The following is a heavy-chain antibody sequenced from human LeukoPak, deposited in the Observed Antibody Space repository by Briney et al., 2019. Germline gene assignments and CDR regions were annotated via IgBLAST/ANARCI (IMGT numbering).Heavy chain of an antibody. CDR3: ARVRIAAAGPEGRNNWFDP. Sequence: DDDKYYSTSLKTRLTISKDTSKNQVVLTMTNMDPVDTATYYCARVRIAAAGPEGRNNWFDPWGQGTLVTVSS. CDR2: DDDK. D-gene: IGHD6-13*01. V-gene: IGHV2-70*01. J-gene: IGHJ5*02.